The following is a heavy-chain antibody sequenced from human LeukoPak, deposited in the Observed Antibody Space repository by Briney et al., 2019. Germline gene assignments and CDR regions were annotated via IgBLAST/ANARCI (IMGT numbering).Heavy chain of an antibody. V-gene: IGHV4-34*01. Sequence: SETLSLTCAVYGGSFSDYYRTWIRQSPGKGLEWIGEVNHSGTTNYNPSLKTRVTISVDTSKNQFSLKLSSVTAADTAVYYCASRTRDSSGYYYHRGAFDIWGQGTMVTVSS. CDR1: GGSFSDYY. CDR3: ASRTRDSSGYYYHRGAFDI. D-gene: IGHD3-22*01. CDR2: VNHSGTT. J-gene: IGHJ3*02.